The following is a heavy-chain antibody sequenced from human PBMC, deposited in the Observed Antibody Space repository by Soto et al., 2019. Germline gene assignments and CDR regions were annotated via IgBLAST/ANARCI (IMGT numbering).Heavy chain of an antibody. J-gene: IGHJ3*02. CDR1: GFTFSTDA. Sequence: EVQLLESGGGLVQPGGSLRLSCAASGFTFSTDAMSWVRQAPGKGLEWVSAISGSAGGTYYADSVKGGFTISRDNSKNTLYLQMTSLRAEDTAVYYCAKVGYRSSTNCYDAFDIWGQGTMVTVSS. V-gene: IGHV3-23*01. CDR3: AKVGYRSSTNCYDAFDI. D-gene: IGHD2-2*01. CDR2: ISGSAGGT.